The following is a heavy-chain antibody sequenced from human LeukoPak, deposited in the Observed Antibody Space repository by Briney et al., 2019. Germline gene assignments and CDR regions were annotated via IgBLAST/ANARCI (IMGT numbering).Heavy chain of an antibody. Sequence: GGSLRLSCAASGFTFSSYAVSWVRQAPGKGLEWVSAVSGSGHSTYYADSVKGRFTISRDNSKNTLYLQMNSLRAEDTAVYYCAKAGDYSYYYMDVWGKGTTVTVSS. J-gene: IGHJ6*03. V-gene: IGHV3-23*01. CDR3: AKAGDYSYYYMDV. D-gene: IGHD3-10*01. CDR1: GFTFSSYA. CDR2: VSGSGHST.